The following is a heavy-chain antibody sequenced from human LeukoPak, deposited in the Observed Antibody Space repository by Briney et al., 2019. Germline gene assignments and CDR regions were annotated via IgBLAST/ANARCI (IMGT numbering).Heavy chain of an antibody. CDR2: ISAYKGNT. V-gene: IGHV1-18*01. D-gene: IGHD3-22*01. CDR3: ARADLYYYDSSGYYD. Sequence: ASVKLSCKVSGYTFTSYGISWVRQAPGQGLEWMGWISAYKGNTNYAQQLQGRVAMPKDTSTSKAYMELRSLRSDGTAVYYCARADLYYYDSSGYYDWGQGTLVSVSS. CDR1: GYTFTSYG. J-gene: IGHJ4*02.